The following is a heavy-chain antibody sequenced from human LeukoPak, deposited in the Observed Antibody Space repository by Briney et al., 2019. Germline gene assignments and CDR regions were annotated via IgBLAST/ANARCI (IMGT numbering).Heavy chain of an antibody. V-gene: IGHV4-34*01. CDR2: INHSGST. D-gene: IGHD3-10*01. CDR3: ARPTYGSGSPDY. J-gene: IGHJ4*02. CDR1: GGSFSGYY. Sequence: SETLSLTCAVYGGSFSGYYWSWIRQPPGKGLEWIGEINHSGSTNYNPSLKSRVTISVDTSKNQFSLKLSSVTAADTAVYYCARPTYGSGSPDYWGQGTLVTVSS.